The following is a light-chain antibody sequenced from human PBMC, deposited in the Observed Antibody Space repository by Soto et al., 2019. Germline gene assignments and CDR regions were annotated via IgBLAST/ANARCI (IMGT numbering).Light chain of an antibody. CDR3: SSYAGSSNV. CDR2: EVN. J-gene: IGLJ1*01. Sequence: SVLTQPPSASWSPGQSVAISCTVTSSGVGGYNYVSWYQQHPGKAPKLMIYEVNKRPSGVPDRFSGSKSGNTASLTVSGLQAEDEADYYCSSYAGSSNVFGTGTKVTVL. CDR1: SSGVGGYNY. V-gene: IGLV2-8*01.